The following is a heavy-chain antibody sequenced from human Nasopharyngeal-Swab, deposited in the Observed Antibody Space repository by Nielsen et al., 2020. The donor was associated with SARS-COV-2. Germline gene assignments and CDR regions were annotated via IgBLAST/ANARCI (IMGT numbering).Heavy chain of an antibody. J-gene: IGHJ3*02. CDR1: GFTFSNYN. CDR2: ISSSSSSYK. V-gene: IGHV3-21*01. D-gene: IGHD2-8*01. Sequence: GESLKISCAASGFTFSNYNMNWVRQAPGKGLEWVSSISSSSSSYKYYADSVKGRFTISRDNAKNSLYLQMNSLRAEDTAVYYCARDARLMVYAMYWRSDAFDIWGQGTMVTVSS. CDR3: ARDARLMVYAMYWRSDAFDI.